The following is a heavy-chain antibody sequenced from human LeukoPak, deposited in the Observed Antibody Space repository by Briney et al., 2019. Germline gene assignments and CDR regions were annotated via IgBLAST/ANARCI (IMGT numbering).Heavy chain of an antibody. CDR3: AKPAKTDYADY. CDR2: INASGGST. J-gene: IGHJ4*02. D-gene: IGHD1-14*01. CDR1: GFTFSSYA. V-gene: IGHV3-23*01. Sequence: GGSLRLSCAASGFTFSSYAINWVRQAPGKGLEWVASINASGGSTYYADSVKGRFTISRDNSKHTLYLQMNSLRAEDTAVYYCAKPAKTDYADYWGQGTLVTVSS.